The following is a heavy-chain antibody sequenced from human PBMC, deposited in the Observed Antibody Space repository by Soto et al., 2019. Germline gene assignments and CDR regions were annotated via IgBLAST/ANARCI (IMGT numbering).Heavy chain of an antibody. Sequence: QVQLVESGGGVVQPGRSLRLSCAASGFTFSTCGMHWVRQAPGKGLEWVAVISYGENIKKYADSVKGRFTISRDNSRNTLYLEMDSLRVEDTAVYYCVKDIYKGSAGTLLDYWGQGTLVTVSS. J-gene: IGHJ4*02. CDR1: GFTFSTCG. CDR2: ISYGENIK. V-gene: IGHV3-30*18. D-gene: IGHD6-13*01. CDR3: VKDIYKGSAGTLLDY.